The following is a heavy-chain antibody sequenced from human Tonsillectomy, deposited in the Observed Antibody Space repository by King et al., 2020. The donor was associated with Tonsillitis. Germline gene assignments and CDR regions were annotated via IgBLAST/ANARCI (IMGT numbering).Heavy chain of an antibody. D-gene: IGHD5-18*01. CDR2: IIPIFGIA. V-gene: IGHV1-69*09. Sequence: QLVQSGAEVKKPGSSVKVSCKASGGTFSSYGISWVRQAPGQGLEWLGRIIPIFGIANYAQKFQGRVTITADKSTSTAYIELRSLRSEDTAVYYSARFSGGYTYRKYYYYYAMDVWGQGTTVTVSS. CDR1: GGTFSSYG. J-gene: IGHJ6*02. CDR3: ARFSGGYTYRKYYYYYAMDV.